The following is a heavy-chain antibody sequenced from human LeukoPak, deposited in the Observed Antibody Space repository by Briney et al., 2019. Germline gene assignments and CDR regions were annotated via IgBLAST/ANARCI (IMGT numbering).Heavy chain of an antibody. Sequence: GGSLRLSCAASGFTFDDYAMHWVRQAPGKGLEWVSGISWNSGSIGYADSVKGRFTISRDNAKNSLYLQMNSLRAEDTALYYCANSYDSSGYYYFQHWGQGTLVTVSS. CDR2: ISWNSGSI. J-gene: IGHJ1*01. CDR3: ANSYDSSGYYYFQH. D-gene: IGHD3-22*01. V-gene: IGHV3-9*01. CDR1: GFTFDDYA.